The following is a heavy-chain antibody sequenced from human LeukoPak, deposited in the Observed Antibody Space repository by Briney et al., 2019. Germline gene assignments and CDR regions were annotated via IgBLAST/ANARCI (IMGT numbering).Heavy chain of an antibody. CDR2: ISYDGSNK. Sequence: GGSLRLSCAASGFTFSSYAMHWVRQAPGKGLEWVAVISYDGSNKYYADSVKGRFTISRDNAKNSLYLQMNSLRAEDTAVYYCARDRMYYDFWSVPADYYYMDVWGKGTTVTVSS. CDR1: GFTFSSYA. CDR3: ARDRMYYDFWSVPADYYYMDV. D-gene: IGHD3-3*01. V-gene: IGHV3-30-3*01. J-gene: IGHJ6*03.